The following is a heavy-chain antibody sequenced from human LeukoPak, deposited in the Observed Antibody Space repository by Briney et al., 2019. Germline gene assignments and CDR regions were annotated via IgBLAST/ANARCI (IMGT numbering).Heavy chain of an antibody. V-gene: IGHV4-34*01. CDR3: ARGQRPTSTMRFDY. CDR2: INHSGST. Sequence: SETLSLTCAVYGGSFSGYYWSWIRQPPGKGLEWIGEINHSGSTNYNPSLKSRVTISVDTSKNQFSLKLSSVTAADTAVYYCARGQRPTSTMRFDYWGQGTLVTVSS. CDR1: GGSFSGYY. D-gene: IGHD3-22*01. J-gene: IGHJ4*02.